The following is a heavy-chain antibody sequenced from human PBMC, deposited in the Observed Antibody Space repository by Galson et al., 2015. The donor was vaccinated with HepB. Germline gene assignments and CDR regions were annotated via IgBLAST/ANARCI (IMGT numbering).Heavy chain of an antibody. D-gene: IGHD3-22*01. CDR2: IIPIFGTA. V-gene: IGHV1-69*13. CDR1: GGTFSSYA. Sequence: SVKVYCKAYGGTFSSYAIRWVRQAPGQGLEWMGGIIPIFGTANYAQKFQGRVTITADESTSTAYMELSSLRSEDTAVYYCALGRSSSGYQFYYYGMDVWGQGTTVTVSS. CDR3: ALGRSSSGYQFYYYGMDV. J-gene: IGHJ6*02.